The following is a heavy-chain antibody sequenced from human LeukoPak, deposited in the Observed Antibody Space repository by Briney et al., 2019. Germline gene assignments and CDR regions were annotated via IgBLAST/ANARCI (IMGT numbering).Heavy chain of an antibody. J-gene: IGHJ6*02. CDR3: AAHSGSYSVLGV. CDR2: VNPNSGNT. V-gene: IGHV1-8*01. D-gene: IGHD1-26*01. Sequence: GASVKVSCKASGYTFTSYDINWVRQATGQGLEWMGWVNPNSGNTGYAQKFQGRVTMTRNTSISTAYMELSSLRSEDTAVYYCAAHSGSYSVLGVWGQGTTVTVSS. CDR1: GYTFTSYD.